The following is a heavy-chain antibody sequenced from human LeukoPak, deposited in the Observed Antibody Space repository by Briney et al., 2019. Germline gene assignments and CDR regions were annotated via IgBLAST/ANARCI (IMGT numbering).Heavy chain of an antibody. J-gene: IGHJ4*02. Sequence: GGSLRLSCAASGFKFSSNWMSWVRQAPGKGLEWVANIKQDGSEKYYVDSVKGRFTVSRDNAKNSLYLQMNSLRAEDTAVYYCAREGPSVTPYYWGQGTLVTVSS. CDR3: AREGPSVTPYY. D-gene: IGHD4-17*01. CDR2: IKQDGSEK. V-gene: IGHV3-7*01. CDR1: GFKFSSNW.